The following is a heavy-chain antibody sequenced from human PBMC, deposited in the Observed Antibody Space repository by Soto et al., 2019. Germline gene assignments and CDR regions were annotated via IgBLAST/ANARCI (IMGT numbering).Heavy chain of an antibody. V-gene: IGHV1-69*08. Sequence: VQLVQSGAEVKKPGSSVKVSCKASGGTFSSYTISWVRQAPGQGLEWMGRIIPILGIANYAQKFQGRVTITADKSTSTAYMELSSLRSEDTAVYYCAREPYCSGGSCYSHWFDPWGQGTLVTVSS. J-gene: IGHJ5*02. CDR1: GGTFSSYT. CDR3: AREPYCSGGSCYSHWFDP. CDR2: IIPILGIA. D-gene: IGHD2-15*01.